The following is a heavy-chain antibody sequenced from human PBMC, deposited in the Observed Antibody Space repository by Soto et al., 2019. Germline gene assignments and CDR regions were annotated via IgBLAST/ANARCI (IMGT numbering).Heavy chain of an antibody. CDR1: GASMNIYH. CDR3: ARDQGVAAAGITWFDP. V-gene: IGHV4-4*07. D-gene: IGHD6-13*01. J-gene: IGHJ5*02. Sequence: SETLSLTCTVSGASMNIYHWSWIRQPAGKGLEWIGHIHSSGSTNYNPSLKSRVTMSVDTSKNQFSLRLMSLTAADTAVYYCARDQGVAAAGITWFDPWGQGSLVTVSS. CDR2: IHSSGST.